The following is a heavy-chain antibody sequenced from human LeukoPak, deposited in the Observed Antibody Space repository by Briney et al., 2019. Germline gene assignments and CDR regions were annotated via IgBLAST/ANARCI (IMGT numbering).Heavy chain of an antibody. CDR3: ARVSSPLQYNWFDP. J-gene: IGHJ5*02. D-gene: IGHD1-14*01. CDR1: GYRFTGYY. V-gene: IGHV1-2*06. CDR2: ISPNSGGT. Sequence: ASVKVSCKASGYRFTGYYIHWVRQAPGQGLEWMGRISPNSGGTNYAQKFQGRVTLTRDTSISTAYMEVSRLRSDDTAVYYCARVSSPLQYNWFDPWGQGTLITVSS.